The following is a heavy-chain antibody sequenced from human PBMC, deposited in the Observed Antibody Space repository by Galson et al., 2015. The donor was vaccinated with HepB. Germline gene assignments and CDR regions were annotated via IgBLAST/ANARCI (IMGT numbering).Heavy chain of an antibody. J-gene: IGHJ4*02. CDR1: GYSFTSYW. Sequence: QSGAEVKKPGESLKISCKGSGYSFTSYWIGWVRQMPGKGLEWMGIIYPGDSDTRYSPSFQGQVTISADKSISTAYLQWSSLKASEPAKYLRSGLAPQGLWLHYWGQGTLVTVSS. V-gene: IGHV5-51*03. CDR2: IYPGDSDT. CDR3: SGLAPQGLWLHY. D-gene: IGHD5-18*01.